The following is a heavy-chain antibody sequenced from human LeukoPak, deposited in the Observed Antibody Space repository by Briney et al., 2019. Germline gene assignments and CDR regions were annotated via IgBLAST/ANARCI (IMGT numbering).Heavy chain of an antibody. D-gene: IGHD3-10*01. J-gene: IGHJ5*02. CDR1: GASISTSGYY. Sequence: PSETLSLTCIVSGASISTSGYYWGWIRQPPGKGLEWIGSIYYSGSTYYNPSLKSRVTISVDTSKNQFSLKLSSVTAADTAVYYCAREIWFGESSNWFDPWGQGTLVTVSS. CDR2: IYYSGST. CDR3: AREIWFGESSNWFDP. V-gene: IGHV4-39*07.